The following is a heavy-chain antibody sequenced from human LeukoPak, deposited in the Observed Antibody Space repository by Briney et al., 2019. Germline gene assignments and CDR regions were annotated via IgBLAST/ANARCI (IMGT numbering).Heavy chain of an antibody. V-gene: IGHV1-46*01. CDR2: INPSSGST. J-gene: IGHJ4*02. Sequence: ASVKVSCKASGYTFATYYMHWVRQAPGQGLEWMGVINPSSGSTNYAQSFQGRVTMTRDTSTSTVYMELSSLRSEDTAMYYCAIMSRVDTGKSPFDDWGQGSLVTVSS. CDR1: GYTFATYY. CDR3: AIMSRVDTGKSPFDD. D-gene: IGHD5-18*01.